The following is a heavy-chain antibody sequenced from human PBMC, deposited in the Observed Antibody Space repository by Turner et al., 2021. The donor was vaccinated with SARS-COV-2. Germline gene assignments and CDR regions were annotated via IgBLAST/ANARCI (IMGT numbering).Heavy chain of an antibody. J-gene: IGHJ4*02. D-gene: IGHD3-3*01. Sequence: QVQLQQWGAGPLKPSETLSLICAVNGGSLSGYYWTWIRQPPGKGLEWIGEVHPYGTTCYNPSLKSRVSMSVDTSKNQFSLKLNSVTAADTAFYYCARGDDPRKSGVVWGQGTLVTVSS. CDR1: GGSLSGYY. V-gene: IGHV4-34*01. CDR2: VHPYGTT. CDR3: ARGDDPRKSGVV.